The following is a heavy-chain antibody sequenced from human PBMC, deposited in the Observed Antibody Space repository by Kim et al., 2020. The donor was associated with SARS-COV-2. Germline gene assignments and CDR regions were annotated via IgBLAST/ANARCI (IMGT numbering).Heavy chain of an antibody. CDR1: EFTFSTSW. D-gene: IGHD6-19*01. CDR2: IKQDAYES. Sequence: GGSLRLSCAASEFTFSTSWMTWVRQAPGKGLEWVASIKQDAYESYYVDSVKGRFTISRDNAKNLLYLQMNSLRPEDTAVYYCAKGVSVAAHYYYHYGMDVWGQGTTVTVSS. CDR3: AKGVSVAAHYYYHYGMDV. V-gene: IGHV3-7*03. J-gene: IGHJ6*02.